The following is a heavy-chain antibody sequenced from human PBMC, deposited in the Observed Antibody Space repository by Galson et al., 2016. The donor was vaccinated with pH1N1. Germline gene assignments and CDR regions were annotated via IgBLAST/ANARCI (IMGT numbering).Heavy chain of an antibody. J-gene: IGHJ4*02. CDR1: GGSITSHY. CDR3: ARAEEPYYDSSGYYY. D-gene: IGHD3-22*01. V-gene: IGHV4-59*11. CDR2: IYYSGIT. Sequence: SGGSITSHYLTWIRQPPGKGLEWIGYIYYSGITKYSPSLYSRVTMSVDTSKNQFSLRLRSVTAADTAVYYCARAEEPYYDSSGYYYWGQGILVTVSS.